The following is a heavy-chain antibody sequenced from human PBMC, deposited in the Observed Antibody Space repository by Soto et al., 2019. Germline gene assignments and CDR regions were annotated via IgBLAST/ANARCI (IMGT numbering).Heavy chain of an antibody. CDR3: ANHHLTSPLKKDYGDYVVWFDP. J-gene: IGHJ5*02. D-gene: IGHD4-17*01. CDR2: IIPIFGTA. V-gene: IGHV1-69*06. CDR1: GGTFGSYA. Sequence: SVKVSCKASGGTFGSYAISWVRQAPGQGLEWMGGIIPIFGTANYAQKFQGRVTITADKSTSTAYMELSSLRSEDTAVYYCANHHLTSPLKKDYGDYVVWFDPWGQGTLVTVSS.